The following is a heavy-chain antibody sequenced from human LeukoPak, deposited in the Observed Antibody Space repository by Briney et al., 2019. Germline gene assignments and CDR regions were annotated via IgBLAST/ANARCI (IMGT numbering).Heavy chain of an antibody. CDR1: GFTFSSYG. CDR2: IWYDGSNK. Sequence: SGGSLRLSCAASGFTFSSYGMHWVRQAPGRGLEWVAVIWYDGSNKYYADSVKGRFTISRDNSKNTLYLQMNSLRAEDTAVYYCARDRLPHYYFDYWGQGTLVTVSS. CDR3: ARDRLPHYYFDY. J-gene: IGHJ4*02. V-gene: IGHV3-33*01.